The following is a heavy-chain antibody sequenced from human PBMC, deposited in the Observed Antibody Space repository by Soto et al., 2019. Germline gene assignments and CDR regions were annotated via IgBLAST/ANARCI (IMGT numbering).Heavy chain of an antibody. D-gene: IGHD3-10*01. CDR3: ARDLDGSGSYYTDY. CDR1: GYVFNAYG. Sequence: ASVKVSCKASGYVFNAYGINWVRQAPGQGLEWMGWISPYNGNTKYAQNFQGRVTMTTDTSTSTAYMELRSLRSDDAAVYYCARDLDGSGSYYTDYWGPGTLVTVSS. CDR2: ISPYNGNT. J-gene: IGHJ4*02. V-gene: IGHV1-18*01.